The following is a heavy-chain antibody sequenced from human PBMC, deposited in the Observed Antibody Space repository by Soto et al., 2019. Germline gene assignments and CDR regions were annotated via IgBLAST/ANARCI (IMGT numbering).Heavy chain of an antibody. CDR2: INHSGST. V-gene: IGHV4-34*01. D-gene: IGHD1-7*01. CDR3: ARGGGSAGTTSYFDY. CDR1: CGSFIGYY. Sequence: SETLSLTCAFYCGSFIGYYWSWIRQPPGKGLEWIGEINHSGSTNYNPSLKSRVTISVDTSKNQFSLKLSSVTAADTAVYYCARGGGSAGTTSYFDYWGQGTLVTVSS. J-gene: IGHJ4*02.